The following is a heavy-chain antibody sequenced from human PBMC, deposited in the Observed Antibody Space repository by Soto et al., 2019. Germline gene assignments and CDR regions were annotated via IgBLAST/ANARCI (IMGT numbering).Heavy chain of an antibody. Sequence: SVKVSCKASGGTFSSYAISWVRQAPGQGLEWMGGIIPIFGTANYAQKFQGRVTITADKSTSTAYMELSSLRSEDTAVYYCARGMQGLAVAGIPETYAMDVWGQGPLLTV. CDR1: GGTFSSYA. D-gene: IGHD6-19*01. J-gene: IGHJ6*02. CDR2: IIPIFGTA. CDR3: ARGMQGLAVAGIPETYAMDV. V-gene: IGHV1-69*06.